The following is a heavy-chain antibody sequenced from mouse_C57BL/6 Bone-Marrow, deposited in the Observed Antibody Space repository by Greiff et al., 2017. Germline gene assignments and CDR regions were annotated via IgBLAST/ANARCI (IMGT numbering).Heavy chain of an antibody. J-gene: IGHJ4*01. Sequence: QVQLQQPGAELVMPGASVKLSCKASGYTFTSYWMHWVKQRPGQGLEWIGEIDPSDSYTNYNQKFKGKSTLTVDKSSSTAYMQLSSLTSEDSAVYYCAREEITTVVENAMDYWGQGTSVTVSS. CDR1: GYTFTSYW. D-gene: IGHD1-1*01. CDR3: AREEITTVVENAMDY. V-gene: IGHV1-69*01. CDR2: IDPSDSYT.